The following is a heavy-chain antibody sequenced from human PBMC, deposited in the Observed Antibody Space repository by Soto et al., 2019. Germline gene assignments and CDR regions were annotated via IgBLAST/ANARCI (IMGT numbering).Heavy chain of an antibody. CDR1: GFTFSSYG. CDR2: IWYDGSNK. D-gene: IGHD5-18*01. V-gene: IGHV3-33*01. J-gene: IGHJ6*02. CDR3: ARSLQLWSLYYYYGMDV. Sequence: GGSLRLSCAASGFTFSSYGMHWVRQAPGKGLEWVAVIWYDGSNKYYADSVKGRFTISRDNSKNTLYLQMNSLRAEDTAVYYCARSLQLWSLYYYYGMDVWGQGTTVTVSS.